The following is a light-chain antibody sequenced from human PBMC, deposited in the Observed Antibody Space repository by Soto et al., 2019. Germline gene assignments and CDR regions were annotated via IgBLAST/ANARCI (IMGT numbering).Light chain of an antibody. CDR3: QQYDTSPFT. V-gene: IGKV3D-20*01. CDR1: QSVTNNY. CDR2: AAS. J-gene: IGKJ3*01. Sequence: EIVLTQSPATLSLSPGDTATLSCGASQSVTNNYLAWYQQKPGLAPRLLMYAASTRATGIPDRFRGSGSGTDFTLTISSLEAEDFAVYYCQQYDTSPFTFGPGTKVDIK.